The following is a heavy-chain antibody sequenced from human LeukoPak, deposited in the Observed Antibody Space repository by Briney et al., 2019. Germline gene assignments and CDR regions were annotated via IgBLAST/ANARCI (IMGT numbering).Heavy chain of an antibody. CDR3: ARLTIFPDY. V-gene: IGHV4-38-2*01. D-gene: IGHD3-3*01. Sequence: SETLSLTCAVSGYSISGGYYWGWIRQPPGKGLERIGSIYHSGGTYYNPSLKSRVTISVDTSKNQFSLKLSSVTAADTAVYYCARLTIFPDYWGQGTLVTVSS. J-gene: IGHJ4*02. CDR1: GYSISGGYY. CDR2: IYHSGGT.